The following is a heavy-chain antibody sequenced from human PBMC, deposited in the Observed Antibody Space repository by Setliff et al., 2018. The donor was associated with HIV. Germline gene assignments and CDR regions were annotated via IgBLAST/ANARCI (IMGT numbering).Heavy chain of an antibody. CDR3: ARVYCSGGSCFTFDY. D-gene: IGHD2-15*01. Sequence: SVKVSCKASGGTFSSYPISWVRQAPGQGLEWMGGIIPIFGTTHYAQKFQGRVTVTADESTSTAYMELRSLRSDDTAVYYCARVYCSGGSCFTFDYWGQGTLVTVSS. CDR2: IIPIFGTT. CDR1: GGTFSSYP. J-gene: IGHJ4*02. V-gene: IGHV1-69*13.